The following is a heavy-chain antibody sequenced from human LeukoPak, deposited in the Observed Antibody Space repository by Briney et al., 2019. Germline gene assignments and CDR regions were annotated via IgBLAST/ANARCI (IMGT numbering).Heavy chain of an antibody. V-gene: IGHV3-30*04. CDR2: ISYDGSNK. J-gene: IGHJ4*02. CDR3: ARTAAAGTPY. CDR1: GFTFSSCA. D-gene: IGHD6-13*01. Sequence: GGSLRLSCAASGFTFSSCAMHWVRQAPGKGLEWVAVISYDGSNKYYADSVKGRFTISRDNSKNTLYLQMNSLRAEDTAVYYCARTAAAGTPYWGQGTLVTVSS.